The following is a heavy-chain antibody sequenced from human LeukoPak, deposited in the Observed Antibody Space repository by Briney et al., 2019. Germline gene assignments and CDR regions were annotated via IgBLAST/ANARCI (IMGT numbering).Heavy chain of an antibody. Sequence: PPETLSLTCTVSGDSISSGGFHWSWIRQHPGKGLEWIGYIYYSGTTYYNPSLKSRVSLSVDTSQNQFSLQLRSVTAADTAVYYCAREIHTKLWFGEYNWFDPWGQGTLVTVSS. CDR3: AREIHTKLWFGEYNWFDP. CDR1: GDSISSGGFH. CDR2: IYYSGTT. J-gene: IGHJ5*02. D-gene: IGHD3-10*01. V-gene: IGHV4-31*03.